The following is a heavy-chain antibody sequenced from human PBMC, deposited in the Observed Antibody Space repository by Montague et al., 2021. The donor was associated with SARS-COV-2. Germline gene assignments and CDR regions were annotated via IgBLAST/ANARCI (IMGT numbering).Heavy chain of an antibody. CDR3: ARVGRQQLVRLAGMDV. J-gene: IGHJ6*02. V-gene: IGHV4-39*07. D-gene: IGHD6-13*01. Sequence: SETLSLTCTVSGGSISSNSYYWGWNRQPTGKGLVGNGSNNCSRSTYHNPTIKSRVTISLDTSKNQFSLKLSSVTAADTAVYYCARVGRQQLVRLAGMDVWGQATTVTVSS. CDR2: NNCSRST. CDR1: GGSISSNSYY.